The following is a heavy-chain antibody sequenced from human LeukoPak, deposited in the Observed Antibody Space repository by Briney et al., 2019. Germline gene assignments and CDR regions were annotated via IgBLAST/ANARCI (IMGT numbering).Heavy chain of an antibody. CDR1: CGSFSSSSYY. CDR2: FYHDGST. V-gene: IGHV4-39*02. Sequence: PSETLSLTCSVSCGSFSSSSYYWVWIRQPPGRGLEWVGSFYHDGSTYYNPSLKSRVPVSVDTSKNHFSLKFNSVTAAEPAVYYCSRRAHVLPPAAWGQGTLVSVSS. CDR3: SRRAHVLPPAA. J-gene: IGHJ5*02. D-gene: IGHD3-10*01.